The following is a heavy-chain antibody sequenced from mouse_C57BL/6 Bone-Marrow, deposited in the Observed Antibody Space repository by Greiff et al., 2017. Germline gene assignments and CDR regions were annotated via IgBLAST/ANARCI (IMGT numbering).Heavy chain of an antibody. D-gene: IGHD3-2*02. CDR2: IDPANGNT. V-gene: IGHV14-3*01. Sequence: VHVKQSVAELVRPGASVKLSCTASGFNIKNTYMHWVKQRPEQGLEWIGRIDPANGNTKYAPKFQGKATITADTSSNTAYLQLSSLTSEDTAIYYCARGDSSGPGAMDYWGQGTSVTVSS. CDR1: GFNIKNTY. J-gene: IGHJ4*01. CDR3: ARGDSSGPGAMDY.